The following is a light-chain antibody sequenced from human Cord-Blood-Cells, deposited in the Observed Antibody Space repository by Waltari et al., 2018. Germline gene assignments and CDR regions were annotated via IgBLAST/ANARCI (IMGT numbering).Light chain of an antibody. V-gene: IGLV5-45*03. CDR2: YKSDSDK. CDR1: GGINVGTYR. J-gene: IGLJ3*02. CDR3: MIWHSSAWV. Sequence: QAVLTQPSSLSAAPGASASLTCTLRGGINVGTYRRYWYQQKPGSPPQYLLRYKSDSDKQQGSGVPSRFSGSKDASANAGILLISGLQSEDEADYYCMIWHSSAWVFGGGTKLTVL.